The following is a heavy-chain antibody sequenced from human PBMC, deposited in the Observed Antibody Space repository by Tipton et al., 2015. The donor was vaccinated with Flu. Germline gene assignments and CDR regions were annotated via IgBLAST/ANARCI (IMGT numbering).Heavy chain of an antibody. V-gene: IGHV3-9*01. D-gene: IGHD5-18*01. Sequence: QLVQSGGGLVQPGRSLRLSCVGSGFTFDEYSMHWVRQGPGKGLEWVSSINWHGNSVGYADSVKGRFTISRDNAKKSLYLQMNSLRPEDTALYYCAKANKKDSSMDYYYHYGMDVWGQGTTVTVSS. CDR3: AKANKKDSSMDYYYHYGMDV. CDR1: GFTFDEYS. J-gene: IGHJ6*02. CDR2: INWHGNSV.